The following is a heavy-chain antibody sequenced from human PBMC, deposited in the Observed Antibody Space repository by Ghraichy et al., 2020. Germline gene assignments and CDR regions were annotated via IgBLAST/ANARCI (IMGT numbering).Heavy chain of an antibody. V-gene: IGHV3-74*01. CDR1: GFTFRSSW. CDR2: INTGGTTT. J-gene: IGHJ4*02. Sequence: GGSLRLSCAASGFTFRSSWMHWVRQAPGKGLLWVSRINTGGTTTTYADSVKGRFTISRDNARNTLYLQMNSLRPEDTALYYCVKDHEDSRSPGDDFEFWGQGTLVTVSS. D-gene: IGHD2-15*01. CDR3: VKDHEDSRSPGDDFEF.